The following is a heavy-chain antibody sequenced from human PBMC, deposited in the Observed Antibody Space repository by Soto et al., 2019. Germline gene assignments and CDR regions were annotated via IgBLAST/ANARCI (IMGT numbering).Heavy chain of an antibody. D-gene: IGHD6-19*01. Sequence: SETPSRTGTISVYSIIIGSYWAWIRQPPGKGPEWIASIYHGGTTFYNPSLKSRITISVHTSINQFCLKLPFVTAADKVVYYCARVNVMVVAGSPFNCWGDGIKVAVSS. V-gene: IGHV4-38-2*02. CDR2: IYHGGTT. J-gene: IGHJ4*01. CDR1: VYSIIIGSY. CDR3: ARVNVMVVAGSPFNC.